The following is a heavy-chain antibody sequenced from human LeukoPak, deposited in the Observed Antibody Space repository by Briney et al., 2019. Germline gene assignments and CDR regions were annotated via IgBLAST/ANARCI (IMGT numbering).Heavy chain of an antibody. CDR1: GGSISSGSYY. D-gene: IGHD3-10*01. CDR2: IYTSGST. V-gene: IGHV4-61*02. CDR3: AGNYYGSGSYYSEDRY. J-gene: IGHJ4*02. Sequence: SETLSLTCTVSGGSISSGSYYWSWIRQPAGKGLEWIGRIYTSGSTNYNPSLKSRVTISIDTSKNQFSLKLSSVTAADTAVYYCAGNYYGSGSYYSEDRYWGQGTLVTVSS.